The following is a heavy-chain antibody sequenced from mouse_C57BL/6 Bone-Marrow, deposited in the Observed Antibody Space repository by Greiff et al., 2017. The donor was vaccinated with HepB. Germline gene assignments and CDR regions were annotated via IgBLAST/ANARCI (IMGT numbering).Heavy chain of an antibody. CDR3: ARSDYYGSSYVGFAY. J-gene: IGHJ3*01. V-gene: IGHV1-39*01. CDR2: INPNYGTT. Sequence: EVQLQQSGPELVKPGASVKISCKASGYSFTDYNMNWVKQSNGKSLEWIGVINPNYGTTSYNQKFKGKATLTVDQSSSTAYMQLNSLTSEDSAFYYCARSDYYGSSYVGFAYWGQGTLVTVSA. D-gene: IGHD1-1*01. CDR1: GYSFTDYN.